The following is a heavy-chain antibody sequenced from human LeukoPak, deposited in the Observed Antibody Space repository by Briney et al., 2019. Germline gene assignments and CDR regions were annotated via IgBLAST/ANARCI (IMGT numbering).Heavy chain of an antibody. J-gene: IGHJ4*02. D-gene: IGHD2-2*01. V-gene: IGHV1-2*02. CDR2: INPNSGGT. CDR3: ARDVDIYCSSTSCYFSPTYYFDY. Sequence: ASVKVSCTASGYTFTGYYMHWVRQAPGQGLEWMGWINPNSGGTNYAQKFQGRVTMTRDTSISTAYMELSRLRSDDTAVYYCARDVDIYCSSTSCYFSPTYYFDYWGQGTLVTVSS. CDR1: GYTFTGYY.